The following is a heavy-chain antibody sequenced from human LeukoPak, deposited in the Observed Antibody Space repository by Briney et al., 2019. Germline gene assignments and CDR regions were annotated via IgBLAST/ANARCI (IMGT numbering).Heavy chain of an antibody. J-gene: IGHJ3*02. CDR2: ISAYNGNT. D-gene: IGHD2-15*01. V-gene: IGHV1-18*01. Sequence: ASVKVSCKASGYTFTSYGISWVRQAPGQGLEWMGWISAYNGNTNYAQKLQGRVTMTTDTSTSTAYMELRSLRSDDTAVYYCARDIGYCSGGSCYPAFDIWDQGTMVTVSS. CDR3: ARDIGYCSGGSCYPAFDI. CDR1: GYTFTSYG.